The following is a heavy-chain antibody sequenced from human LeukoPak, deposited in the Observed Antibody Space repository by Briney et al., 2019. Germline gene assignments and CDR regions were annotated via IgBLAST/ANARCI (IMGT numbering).Heavy chain of an antibody. V-gene: IGHV1-46*01. J-gene: IGHJ4*02. CDR1: GYTFTGYY. CDR2: INPNSGST. D-gene: IGHD3-3*01. CDR3: ARDRSYYDFWSGYYTDYFDY. Sequence: ASVKVSCKASGYTFTGYYMHWVRQAPGQGLEWMGWINPNSGSTSYAQKFQGRVTMTRDTSTSTVYMELSSLRSEDTAVYYCARDRSYYDFWSGYYTDYFDYWGQGTLVTVSS.